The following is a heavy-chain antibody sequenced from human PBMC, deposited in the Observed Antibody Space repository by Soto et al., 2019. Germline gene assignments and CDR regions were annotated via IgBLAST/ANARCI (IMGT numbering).Heavy chain of an antibody. CDR2: ISYDGSNK. J-gene: IGHJ5*02. D-gene: IGHD6-13*01. Sequence: GGSLRLSCAASGFTFSSYGMHWVRQAPGKGLEWVAVISYDGSNKYYADSVKGRFTISRDNSKNTLYLQMNSLRAEDTAVYYCAKDKGVSRSPPENWFDPWGQGT. CDR1: GFTFSSYG. CDR3: AKDKGVSRSPPENWFDP. V-gene: IGHV3-30*18.